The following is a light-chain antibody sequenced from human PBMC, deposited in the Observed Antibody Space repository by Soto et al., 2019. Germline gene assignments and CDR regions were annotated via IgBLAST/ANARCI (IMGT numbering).Light chain of an antibody. CDR1: SSDVGSYNY. CDR2: DVT. Sequence: QSVLTQPRSVSGSPGQSVTISCTGTSSDVGSYNYVSWHHQHPGKAPKLVIYDVTHRPSGVPDRFSASKSGITASLTISGLQAEDEADYYCCSYAAGDSFKFGGGTKVTVL. CDR3: CSYAAGDSFK. J-gene: IGLJ2*01. V-gene: IGLV2-11*01.